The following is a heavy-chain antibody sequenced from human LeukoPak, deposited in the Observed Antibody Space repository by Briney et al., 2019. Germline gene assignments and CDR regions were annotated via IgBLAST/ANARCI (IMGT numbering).Heavy chain of an antibody. J-gene: IGHJ4*02. D-gene: IGHD2-8*01. CDR1: GYTFTNYI. CDR2: TSAYNGNT. CDR3: ARHGSVFNYFDY. Sequence: ASLKVSCKASGYTFTNYIINWVRQAPGQGLEWMGWTSAYNGNTNYAQKLQGRVTMTTDTSTSTAYMELRSPRSDDTAVYYCARHGSVFNYFDYWSQGTLVTVSS. V-gene: IGHV1-18*01.